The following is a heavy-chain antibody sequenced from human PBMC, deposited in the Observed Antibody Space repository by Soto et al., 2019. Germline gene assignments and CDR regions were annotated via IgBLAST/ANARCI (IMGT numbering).Heavy chain of an antibody. Sequence: QVQLVQSGAEVKKPGSSVKVSCKASGGTFSSYAISWVRQAPGQGLEWMGGIIPIFGTANYAQKFQGRVTITADEFTSTAYMELSSLRSEDTAVYYCARDPYYYGSGSYHDFWFDPWGQGTLVTVSS. CDR3: ARDPYYYGSGSYHDFWFDP. CDR1: GGTFSSYA. V-gene: IGHV1-69*01. J-gene: IGHJ5*02. D-gene: IGHD3-10*01. CDR2: IIPIFGTA.